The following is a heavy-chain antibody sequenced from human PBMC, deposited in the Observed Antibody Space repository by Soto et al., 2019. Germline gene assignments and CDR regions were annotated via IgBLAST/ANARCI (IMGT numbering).Heavy chain of an antibody. J-gene: IGHJ5*01. CDR2: ISAYNGNT. V-gene: IGHV1-18*01. Sequence: ASVKVSCKASGYTFTSYGISWVRQAPGQGLEWMGWISAYNGNTNYAQKLQGRVTMTTDTSTSTAYMELRSLRSDDTAVYYCARTYYYGSGSYSVWFDSWRQGTLVTVS. CDR3: ARTYYYGSGSYSVWFDS. D-gene: IGHD3-10*01. CDR1: GYTFTSYG.